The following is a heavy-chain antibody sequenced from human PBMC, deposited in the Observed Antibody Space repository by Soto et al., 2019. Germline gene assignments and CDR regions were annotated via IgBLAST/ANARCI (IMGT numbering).Heavy chain of an antibody. CDR3: AGGGPTPMVRGVQNENWFDP. Sequence: SETLSLTCTVSGGSISSSSYYWGWIRQPPGKGLEWIGSIYYSGSTYYNPSLKSRVTISVDTSKNQFSLKLSSVTAADTAVYYCAGGGPTPMVRGVQNENWFDPWGQGTLVTVSS. CDR1: GGSISSSSYY. J-gene: IGHJ5*02. CDR2: IYYSGST. V-gene: IGHV4-39*01. D-gene: IGHD3-10*01.